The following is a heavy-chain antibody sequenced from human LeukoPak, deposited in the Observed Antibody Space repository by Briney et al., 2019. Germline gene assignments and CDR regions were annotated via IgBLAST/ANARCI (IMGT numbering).Heavy chain of an antibody. CDR2: ISGGSEYI. V-gene: IGHV3-21*01. CDR3: ASGIYYASVHTWSPV. Sequence: GGSLRLSCAASGFTFSTYSMNWVRQTPGKGLEWVSSISGGSEYIYYTDSVKGRFTISRDSAKNSLYLQMSSLRADDTAVYYCASGIYYASVHTWSPVWGQGTLVTVS. D-gene: IGHD3-10*01. J-gene: IGHJ4*02. CDR1: GFTFSTYS.